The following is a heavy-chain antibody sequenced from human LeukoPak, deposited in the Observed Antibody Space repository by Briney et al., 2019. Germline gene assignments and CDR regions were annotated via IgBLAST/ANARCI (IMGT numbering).Heavy chain of an antibody. Sequence: ASVKVSFKASGYTFTSYGISWVRQAPGQGLEWMGWISAYNGNTNYAQKLQGRVTMTTDTSTGTAYMELRSLRSDDTAVYYCARDIPYYYGSGSYPWFDPWGQGTLVTVSS. CDR2: ISAYNGNT. V-gene: IGHV1-18*01. CDR3: ARDIPYYYGSGSYPWFDP. J-gene: IGHJ5*02. CDR1: GYTFTSYG. D-gene: IGHD3-10*01.